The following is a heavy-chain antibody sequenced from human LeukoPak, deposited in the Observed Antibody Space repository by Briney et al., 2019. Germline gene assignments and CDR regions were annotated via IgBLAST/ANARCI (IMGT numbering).Heavy chain of an antibody. Sequence: GGSLRLSCAASGFTFSSYWMSWVRQAPGKGLEWVANIKQDGSEKYYVDSVKGRFTISRDNAKNSLYLQMNSLRAEDTAVYYCASGKQWLALYYFDYWGQGTLVTVSS. J-gene: IGHJ4*02. V-gene: IGHV3-7*01. CDR1: GFTFSSYW. CDR3: ASGKQWLALYYFDY. CDR2: IKQDGSEK. D-gene: IGHD6-19*01.